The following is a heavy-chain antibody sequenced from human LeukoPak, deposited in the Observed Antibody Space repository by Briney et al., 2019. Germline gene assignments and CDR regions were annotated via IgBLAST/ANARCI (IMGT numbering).Heavy chain of an antibody. CDR3: ARELVAGTFDS. D-gene: IGHD6-19*01. CDR2: IGGSDRIT. Sequence: GGSLRLSCAASQFSVNDYYMSWIRQAPGKGLEWVSDIGGSDRITAYAGSVGGRFTNSSDIAKNSLYLQMNSLRAEDTAVYYCARELVAGTFDSWGQGTLVTVSS. CDR1: QFSVNDYY. J-gene: IGHJ4*02. V-gene: IGHV3-11*01.